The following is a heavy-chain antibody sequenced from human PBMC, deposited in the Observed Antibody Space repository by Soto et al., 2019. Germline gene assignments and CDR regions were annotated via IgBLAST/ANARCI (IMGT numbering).Heavy chain of an antibody. CDR3: ARDRGNMVAIFHHYYGMDV. D-gene: IGHD3-3*02. CDR2: INPDSGDT. J-gene: IGHJ6*02. V-gene: IGHV1-2*02. Sequence: RASVKVSCKVSGYTFTGQYMHWVRQAPGQGLEWMGWINPDSGDTKYAQKFQGRVTMTRDTSISTVYMELSRLKSDDTAVYYCARDRGNMVAIFHHYYGMDVWGQGTSVTVSS. CDR1: GYTFTGQY.